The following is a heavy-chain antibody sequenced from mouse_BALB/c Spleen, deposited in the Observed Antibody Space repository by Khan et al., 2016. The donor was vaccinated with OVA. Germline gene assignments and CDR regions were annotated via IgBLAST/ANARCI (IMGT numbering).Heavy chain of an antibody. CDR2: ISSGGNT. Sequence: EVELVESGGGLVKPGGSLKLSCAASGFTFSNYAMSWVRQTPEKRLEWVASISSGGNTYYLDSVKGRFTISRDNVRNILYLQMSSLRSEDTAMHYCARGYGNFVNPHYAMDYWGQGTSVTVSS. J-gene: IGHJ4*01. CDR1: GFTFSNYA. V-gene: IGHV5-6-5*01. D-gene: IGHD2-1*01. CDR3: ARGYGNFVNPHYAMDY.